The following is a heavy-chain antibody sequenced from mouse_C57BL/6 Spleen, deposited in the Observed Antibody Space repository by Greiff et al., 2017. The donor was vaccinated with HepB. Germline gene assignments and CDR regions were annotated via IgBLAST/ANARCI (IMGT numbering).Heavy chain of an antibody. CDR1: GYAFSSSW. J-gene: IGHJ2*01. D-gene: IGHD1-1*01. CDR3: AITTVVASDY. V-gene: IGHV1-82*01. Sequence: QQQSGPELVKPGASVKISCKASGYAFSSSWMNWVKQRPGKGLEWIGRIYPGDGDTNYNGKFKGKATLTADKSSSTAYMQLSSLTSEDSAVYFCAITTVVASDYWGQGTTLTVSS. CDR2: IYPGDGDT.